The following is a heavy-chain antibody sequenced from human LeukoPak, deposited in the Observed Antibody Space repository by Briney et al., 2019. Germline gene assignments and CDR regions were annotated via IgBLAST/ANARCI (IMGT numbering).Heavy chain of an antibody. CDR3: AKELLTVTENWFDP. CDR1: GFTFSSYS. Sequence: GGSLRLSCAASGFTFSSYSMNWARQAPGKGLEWVSSISTSSSYIYYADSVKGRFTISRDNSKNTLYLQMNSLRAEDTAVYYCAKELLTVTENWFDPWGQGTLVTVSS. D-gene: IGHD4-17*01. V-gene: IGHV3-21*01. CDR2: ISTSSSYI. J-gene: IGHJ5*02.